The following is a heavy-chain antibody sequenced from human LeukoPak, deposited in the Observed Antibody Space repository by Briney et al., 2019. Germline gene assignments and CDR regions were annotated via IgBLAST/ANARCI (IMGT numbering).Heavy chain of an antibody. CDR2: MSTYNGNT. CDR3: ARWDLRAARGDY. Sequence: GSVKVSCKASGYTFINYGIIWVRQAPGQGLEWMGWMSTYNGNTNYAQKLQGRVTMTTDTSTSTAYMELRSLRSDDTAVYYCARWDLRAARGDYWGQGTLVTVSS. V-gene: IGHV1-18*01. D-gene: IGHD3-10*01. J-gene: IGHJ4*02. CDR1: GYTFINYG.